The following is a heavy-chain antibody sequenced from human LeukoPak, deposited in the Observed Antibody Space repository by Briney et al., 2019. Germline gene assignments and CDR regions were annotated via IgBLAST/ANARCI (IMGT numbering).Heavy chain of an antibody. Sequence: GASVKVSCKASGYTFTGYYMHWVRQAPGQGLEWMGWINPNGGGTNYAQKFQGRVTMTRDTSISTAYMELSRLRSDDTAVYYCARVGQSRTYYFDYWGQGTLVTVSS. CDR2: INPNGGGT. D-gene: IGHD3-16*01. CDR1: GYTFTGYY. CDR3: ARVGQSRTYYFDY. V-gene: IGHV1-2*02. J-gene: IGHJ4*02.